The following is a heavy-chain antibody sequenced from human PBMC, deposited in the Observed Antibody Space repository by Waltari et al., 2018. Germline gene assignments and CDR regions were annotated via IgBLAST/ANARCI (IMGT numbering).Heavy chain of an antibody. D-gene: IGHD3-22*01. CDR3: ARADHSSGYYEDYYYYGMDV. Sequence: QVQLVQSGAEVKKPGSSVKVSCKASGGTFSSYAISWVRQAPGQGLEWMGRIIPIFGTANYAQKFQGRVTITADKSTSTAYMELSSLRSEDTAVYYCARADHSSGYYEDYYYYGMDVWGQGTTVTVSS. V-gene: IGHV1-69*08. CDR2: IIPIFGTA. J-gene: IGHJ6*02. CDR1: GGTFSSYA.